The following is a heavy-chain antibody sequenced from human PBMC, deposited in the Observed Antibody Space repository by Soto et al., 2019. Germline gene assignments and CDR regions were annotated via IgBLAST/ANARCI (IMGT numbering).Heavy chain of an antibody. Sequence: LRLSCAASGFTFSSYSMNWVRQAPGKGLEWVSSISSSSSYIYYADSVKGRFTISRDNAKNSLYLQMNSLRAEDTAVYYCASGYYYDSSGYQYYFDYWGQGTLVTVSS. CDR1: GFTFSSYS. D-gene: IGHD3-22*01. CDR3: ASGYYYDSSGYQYYFDY. V-gene: IGHV3-21*01. CDR2: ISSSSSYI. J-gene: IGHJ4*02.